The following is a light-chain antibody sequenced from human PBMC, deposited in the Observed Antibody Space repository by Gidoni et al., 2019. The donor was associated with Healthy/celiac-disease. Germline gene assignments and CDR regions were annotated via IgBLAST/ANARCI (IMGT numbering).Light chain of an antibody. J-gene: IGKJ4*01. CDR3: QQRSNWAPLN. Sequence: EIVLTQSPSTLSLSPGERATLSCRASQRVSSYLAWYQQKPGQAPRLLIYDASNRATGNPARFSGSGSGKEFTLTNSSLEAEDFAVYYCQQRSNWAPLNFGGGTKVEIK. V-gene: IGKV3-11*01. CDR1: QRVSSY. CDR2: DAS.